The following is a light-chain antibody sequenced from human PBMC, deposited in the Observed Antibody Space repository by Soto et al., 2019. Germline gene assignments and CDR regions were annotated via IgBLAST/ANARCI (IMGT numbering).Light chain of an antibody. CDR1: SSNIGSNT. Sequence: QSVLTQPPSASGTPGQRVTISCSGSSSNIGSNTVNWYQQLPGTAPKLLIYSNNQRPSGVPDRFSGSKSGTSASLAISGLQSEDEADYYCAAWMTACPFGGGTKLTVL. J-gene: IGLJ2*01. CDR3: AAWMTACP. CDR2: SNN. V-gene: IGLV1-44*01.